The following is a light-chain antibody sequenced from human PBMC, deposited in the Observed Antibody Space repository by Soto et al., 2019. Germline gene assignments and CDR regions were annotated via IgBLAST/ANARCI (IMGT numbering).Light chain of an antibody. CDR2: AAS. CDR1: QGIGGY. CDR3: QQYESYSPLT. Sequence: DIQLTQSPSFLSASVGDRVTITCRASQGIGGYLAWYQQKPGKAPKLLVYAASTLQSGVPSRFSGSGSGTDFTLTISSLQPDDFATYYCQQYESYSPLTFGGGTKVDIK. V-gene: IGKV1-9*01. J-gene: IGKJ4*01.